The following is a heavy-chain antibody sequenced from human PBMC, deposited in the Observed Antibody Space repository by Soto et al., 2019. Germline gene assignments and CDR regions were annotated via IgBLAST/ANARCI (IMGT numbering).Heavy chain of an antibody. V-gene: IGHV1-69*13. CDR3: ARDKGRQGPFAFDL. CDR1: GGTLSSYT. Sequence: ASVKVSCKASGGTLSSYTINWVRQAPGQGLEWMGGIIPIFGTTNYAKKFQGRVTITADESTSTAYMELSSLRSEDTAVYYCARDKGRQGPFAFDLWGPGTMVTVSS. CDR2: IIPIFGTT. J-gene: IGHJ3*01.